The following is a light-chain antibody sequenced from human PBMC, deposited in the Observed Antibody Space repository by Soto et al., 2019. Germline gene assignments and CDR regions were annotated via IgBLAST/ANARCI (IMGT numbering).Light chain of an antibody. CDR1: QSVSSTY. V-gene: IGKV3-20*01. Sequence: ESVLTQSPCTLSLSPGERATLSCRASQSVSSTYLAWYQQKPGQAPRLLIYGASSRATGMSDRFSGSGSGTASTLAISRLDSDDFAAYYCQQDDTSAPTFGQATKLDI. J-gene: IGKJ2*01. CDR2: GAS. CDR3: QQDDTSAPT.